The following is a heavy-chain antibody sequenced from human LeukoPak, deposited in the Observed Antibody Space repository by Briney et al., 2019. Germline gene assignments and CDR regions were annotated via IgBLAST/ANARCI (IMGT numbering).Heavy chain of an antibody. CDR3: VKSGTWADFDS. D-gene: IGHD1-26*01. CDR2: ISNKGGST. CDR1: GFTFSSYG. Sequence: GGSLRLSCSASGFTFSSYGMHWVRQAPGKGLEYVSGISNKGGSTYYADSVKGRFTISGDNSKNTLHLQMSSLRADDTAVYYCVKSGTWADFDSWGQGTLVTVSS. V-gene: IGHV3-64D*09. J-gene: IGHJ4*02.